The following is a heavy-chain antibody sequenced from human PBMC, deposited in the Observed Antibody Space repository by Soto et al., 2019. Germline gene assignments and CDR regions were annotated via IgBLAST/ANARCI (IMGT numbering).Heavy chain of an antibody. Sequence: EVQLVESGGGLVQPGGSLRLSCAASGFSFSSYWMHWVRQAPGKGLVWVSRINTDGSSTSYADSVKGRFTFSRDNAKNTLYLQMNRLRAEDTAVYYCAREVGTTWFDPWGQGTLVTVSS. CDR1: GFSFSSYW. CDR2: INTDGSST. V-gene: IGHV3-74*01. J-gene: IGHJ5*02. D-gene: IGHD1-1*01. CDR3: AREVGTTWFDP.